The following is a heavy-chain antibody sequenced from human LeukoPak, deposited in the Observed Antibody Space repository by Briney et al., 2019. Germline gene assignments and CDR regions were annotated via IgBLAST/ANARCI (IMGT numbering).Heavy chain of an antibody. J-gene: IGHJ4*02. CDR1: GFTFSSYA. Sequence: PGGSLRLSCAASGFTFSSYAMSWVRQAPGKGLEWVSAISGSGGSTYYADSVKGRFTISRDNSKNTLYLQMNSLRAEDTAVYYCALMSYYDSSGLDYWGQGTLVTVSS. V-gene: IGHV3-23*01. CDR3: ALMSYYDSSGLDY. CDR2: ISGSGGST. D-gene: IGHD3-22*01.